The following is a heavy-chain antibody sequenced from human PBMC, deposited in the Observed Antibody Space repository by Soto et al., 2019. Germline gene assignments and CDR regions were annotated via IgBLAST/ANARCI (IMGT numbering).Heavy chain of an antibody. V-gene: IGHV4-59*01. CDR3: ARVNPSGLLWFGELFRSYYYYGMDV. J-gene: IGHJ6*02. D-gene: IGHD3-10*01. CDR1: GGSISSYY. CDR2: IYYSGST. Sequence: PSETLSLTCTVSGGSISSYYWSWIQQPPGKGLEWIGYIYYSGSTNHNPSLKSRVTISVDTSKNQFSLKLSSVTAADTAVYYCARVNPSGLLWFGELFRSYYYYGMDVWGQGTTVTVSS.